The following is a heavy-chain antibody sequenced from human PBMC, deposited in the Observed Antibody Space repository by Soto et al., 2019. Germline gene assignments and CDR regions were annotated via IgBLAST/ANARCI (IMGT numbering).Heavy chain of an antibody. CDR2: IYYSGSS. CDR1: GGSSSHADYY. V-gene: IGHV4-30-4*01. J-gene: IGHJ6*02. Sequence: QVQLQESGPGLVKPSQTLSLTCTVSGGSSSHADYYWSWVRQPPGKGLEWIGYIYYSGSSFFNPSLKSRVTMSNDTSENECSLRLTSVTAADTAVNYCAKAIVVTVSGMDVWGRGTTVTVSS. D-gene: IGHD3-22*01. CDR3: AKAIVVTVSGMDV.